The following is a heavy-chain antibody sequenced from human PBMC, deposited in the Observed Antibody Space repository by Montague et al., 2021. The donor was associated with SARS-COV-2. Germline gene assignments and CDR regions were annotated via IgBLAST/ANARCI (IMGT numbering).Heavy chain of an antibody. J-gene: IGHJ6*02. CDR2: IYYSGST. D-gene: IGHD3-10*01. CDR1: GGSISNYH. V-gene: IGHV4-59*08. Sequence: SETLSLTCTLSGGSISNYHCYWIRQPPGKGLEWIADIYYSGSTNXNPSLQSRVTISVDTSRNQFSLRLTSVTAADTAAYYCARQLRVRRTWQVGDYDHYGMDVWGQGTMVSVSS. CDR3: ARQLRVRRTWQVGDYDHYGMDV.